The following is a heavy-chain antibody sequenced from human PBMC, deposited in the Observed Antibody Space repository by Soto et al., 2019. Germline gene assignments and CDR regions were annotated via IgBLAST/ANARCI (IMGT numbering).Heavy chain of an antibody. V-gene: IGHV1-69*13. CDR2: IIPIFGTA. D-gene: IGHD3-10*01. Sequence: GASVKVSCKASGGTFSSYAISWVRQAPGQGLEWMGGIIPIFGTANYAQKFQGRVTITADESTSTAYMELSSLRSEDTAVYYCASLSYYGSGSYQSLSGMDVWGQGTTVTVSS. J-gene: IGHJ6*02. CDR3: ASLSYYGSGSYQSLSGMDV. CDR1: GGTFSSYA.